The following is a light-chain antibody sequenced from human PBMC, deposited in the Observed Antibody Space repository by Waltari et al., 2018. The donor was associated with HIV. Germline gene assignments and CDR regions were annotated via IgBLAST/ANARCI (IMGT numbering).Light chain of an antibody. CDR2: EVS. J-gene: IGLJ2*01. Sequence: QSALTQTPSASGSPGDSVTISCTGTSSDVGGYNFVSWYQQHPGKAPKLMIYEVSKRPSGVPDRFFGSKSGNTASLTVSGLQAEDEADYYCTSYAGSNNHVLFGGGTKLTVL. CDR1: SSDVGGYNF. CDR3: TSYAGSNNHVL. V-gene: IGLV2-8*01.